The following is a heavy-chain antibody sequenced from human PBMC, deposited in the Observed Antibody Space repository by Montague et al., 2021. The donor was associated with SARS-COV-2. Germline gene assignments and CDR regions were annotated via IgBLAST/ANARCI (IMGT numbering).Heavy chain of an antibody. J-gene: IGHJ4*02. CDR1: GFTFSTYW. CDR2: MKQDGSEK. V-gene: IGHV3-7*03. Sequence: SLRLSCAASGFTFSTYWMSWVRQAPGKGLEWVADMKQDGSEKYNVDSVKGRFTISRDNAKSLLYLEMNSLRAEDTAVYYCARDEGSHSIYYYDSSGYYVYWGQGTPVTVSS. D-gene: IGHD3-22*01. CDR3: ARDEGSHSIYYYDSSGYYVY.